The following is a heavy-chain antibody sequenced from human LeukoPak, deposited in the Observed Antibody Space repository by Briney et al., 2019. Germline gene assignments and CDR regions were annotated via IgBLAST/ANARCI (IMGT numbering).Heavy chain of an antibody. J-gene: IGHJ3*02. CDR3: ARSIGVAGNGALDI. CDR2: ISWDGGST. Sequence: GGSLRLSCAASGFTFDDYAMHWVRQAPGKGLEWVSLISWDGGSTYYADSVKGRFTISRDNSKNSLYLQMNSLRAEDTAVYYCARSIGVAGNGALDIWGQGTMVTVSS. CDR1: GFTFDDYA. D-gene: IGHD6-19*01. V-gene: IGHV3-43D*03.